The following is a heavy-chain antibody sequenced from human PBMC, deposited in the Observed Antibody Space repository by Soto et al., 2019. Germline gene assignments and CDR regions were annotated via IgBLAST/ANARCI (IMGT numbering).Heavy chain of an antibody. J-gene: IGHJ3*01. CDR1: NSSLGAFH. CDR3: ARSPLSYDYVRQTWREVGDSFDV. Sequence: QVHLEQWGAGLLKPSETLSLTCAIYNSSLGAFHWTWIRQPPGKGPEWIGELIHGGSTNYNPSLKSRVTFSLDTSKSQFSLHVMSVTAADTAVYYCARSPLSYDYVRQTWREVGDSFDVWGRGTSVTVSS. D-gene: IGHD3-10*02. V-gene: IGHV4-34*02. CDR2: LIHGGST.